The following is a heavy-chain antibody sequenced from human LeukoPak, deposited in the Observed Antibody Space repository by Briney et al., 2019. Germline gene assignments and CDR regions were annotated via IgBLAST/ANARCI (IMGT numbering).Heavy chain of an antibody. CDR1: GYTFTGYY. V-gene: IGHV1-2*04. J-gene: IGHJ3*02. CDR2: INPNCGGT. D-gene: IGHD5-18*01. CDR3: ATTYSYGSDAFDI. Sequence: GASVKVSCKASGYTFTGYYMHWVRQAPGQGLEWMGWINPNCGGTNYAQKFQGWVTMTRDTSISTAYMELSRLRSDDTAVYYCATTYSYGSDAFDIWGQGTMVTVSS.